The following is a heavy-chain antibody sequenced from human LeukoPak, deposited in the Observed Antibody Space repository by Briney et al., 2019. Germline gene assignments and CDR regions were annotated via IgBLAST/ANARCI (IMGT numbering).Heavy chain of an antibody. Sequence: GGSLRLSCAASGFIVGHNYMSWFRQAPGKGLEWVSIIYSGGVYSDGTTHYADSVEGRFTISRDSSKNTLYLQMNSLRAEDTAVYYCARRELLGYSYGLGAFNVWGQGTMVTVSS. D-gene: IGHD5-18*01. J-gene: IGHJ3*01. CDR2: IYSGGVYSDGTT. CDR3: ARRELLGYSYGLGAFNV. CDR1: GFIVGHNY. V-gene: IGHV3-66*04.